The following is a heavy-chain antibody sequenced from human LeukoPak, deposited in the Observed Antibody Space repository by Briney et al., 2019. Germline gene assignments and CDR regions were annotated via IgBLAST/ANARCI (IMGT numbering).Heavy chain of an antibody. CDR2: LNHIGST. D-gene: IGHD2-2*01. V-gene: IGHV4-34*01. CDR1: CGSFSGYY. Sequence: SETLSLTCAVYCGSFSGYYWSWIRQPPGKGLECIGELNHIGSTNYNPSLKCRVTMSIDTSKNQFSLKLSSVTAADTAIYYCERVTKDIVVVPAATYYYYYMDVWGKGTTVTVSS. CDR3: ERVTKDIVVVPAATYYYYYMDV. J-gene: IGHJ6*03.